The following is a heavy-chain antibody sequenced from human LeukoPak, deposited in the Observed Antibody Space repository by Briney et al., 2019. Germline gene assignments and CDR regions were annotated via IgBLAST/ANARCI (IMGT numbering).Heavy chain of an antibody. Sequence: PSETLSLTCFASGDSITDSGWSWGWVRQPPGKRLEWIGTLPYDENVSDRGMPSYNPSLKSRVTISADTSKNHLSLKLNSVTAADTASYYCARLTLTGVGGRGWFDSWGQGALVIVSS. J-gene: IGHJ5*01. CDR3: ARLTLTGVGGRGWFDS. D-gene: IGHD3-3*01. V-gene: IGHV4-39*02. CDR2: VSDRGMP. CDR1: GDSITDSGWS.